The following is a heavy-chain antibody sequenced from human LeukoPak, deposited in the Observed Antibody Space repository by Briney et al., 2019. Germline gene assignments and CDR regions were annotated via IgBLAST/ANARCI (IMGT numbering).Heavy chain of an antibody. J-gene: IGHJ4*02. CDR2: INPSGGST. Sequence: PRASVKVSCKASGYTFTSYYMHWVRQPPGQGLEWMGIINPSGGSTSYAQKFQGRFTVTRDMSTSTVYMELSSLRSEDTAVYYCARDRARPNSSGWTQELHYFDYWGQGTLVTVSS. CDR3: ARDRARPNSSGWTQELHYFDY. V-gene: IGHV1-46*01. D-gene: IGHD6-19*01. CDR1: GYTFTSYY.